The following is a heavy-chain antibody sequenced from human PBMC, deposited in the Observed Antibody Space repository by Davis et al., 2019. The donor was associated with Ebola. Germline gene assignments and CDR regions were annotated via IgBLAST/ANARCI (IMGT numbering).Heavy chain of an antibody. V-gene: IGHV3-74*01. Sequence: HTGGSLRLSCAASGFTFSSYWMHWVRQAQGKGLVWVSRINIDGSSTTYADPVKGRFTISRDNAKNTLYLQMNSLRAEDVAVYYCARVAAVGRPLGYFDLWGRGTLVTVSS. CDR1: GFTFSSYW. CDR3: ARVAAVGRPLGYFDL. J-gene: IGHJ2*01. CDR2: INIDGSST. D-gene: IGHD6-25*01.